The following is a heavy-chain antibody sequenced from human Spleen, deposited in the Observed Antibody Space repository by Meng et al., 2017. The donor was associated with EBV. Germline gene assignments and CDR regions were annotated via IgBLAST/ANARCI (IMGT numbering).Heavy chain of an antibody. CDR2: IYYSGNT. Sequence: LQLQESGPGLVKSSETLSLTCTVSGGSINTRTYYWGWIRPPPGKGLEWIGSIYYSGNTLHNPSLESRVTISLDTSKNQFSLKLSSVTAADTAVYYCARRGGVDYWGQGTLVTVSS. V-gene: IGHV4-39*07. D-gene: IGHD3-16*01. CDR3: ARRGGVDY. CDR1: GGSINTRTYY. J-gene: IGHJ4*02.